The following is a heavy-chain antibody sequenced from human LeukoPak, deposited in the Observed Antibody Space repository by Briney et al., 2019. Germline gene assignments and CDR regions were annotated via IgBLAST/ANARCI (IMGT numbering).Heavy chain of an antibody. V-gene: IGHV3-23*01. Sequence: GGSLRLSCAASGFTFNSYAMSWVRQAPGKGLEWVSGISGSGGSTYYADSVKGRFTISRDNSKNTLYLQMNSLRAEDTAVYYCAKDAIGRDGYNCAFDIWGQGTMVTVSS. CDR1: GFTFNSYA. CDR2: ISGSGGST. J-gene: IGHJ3*02. D-gene: IGHD5-24*01. CDR3: AKDAIGRDGYNCAFDI.